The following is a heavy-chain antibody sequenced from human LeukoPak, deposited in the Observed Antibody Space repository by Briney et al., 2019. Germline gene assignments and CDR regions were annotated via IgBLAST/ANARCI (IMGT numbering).Heavy chain of an antibody. J-gene: IGHJ4*02. CDR2: INPNSGGT. Sequence: ASVKVSCKASGYTFTCYYIHWVRQAPGQGLEWMGWINPNSGGTNYGQKFQGRVIMTRDTSISTAYMELSSLRSDDTAVYYCARGDGSYLLWGQGTLVTVSS. V-gene: IGHV1-2*02. CDR1: GYTFTCYY. D-gene: IGHD1-26*01. CDR3: ARGDGSYLL.